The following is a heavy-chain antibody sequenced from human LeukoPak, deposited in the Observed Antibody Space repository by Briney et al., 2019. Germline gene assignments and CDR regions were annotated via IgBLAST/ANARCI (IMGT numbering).Heavy chain of an antibody. J-gene: IGHJ6*02. V-gene: IGHV4-59*01. Sequence: SETLSLTCTVSGGSISSYYWFWIRQPPGKGLEWIGYIYYSGSTNYNPSLKSRVTISVDTSKNQFSLKLSSVTAADTAVYYCARGRPVYYYYGMDVWGQGTTVTVSS. CDR1: GGSISSYY. CDR3: ARGRPVYYYYGMDV. CDR2: IYYSGST.